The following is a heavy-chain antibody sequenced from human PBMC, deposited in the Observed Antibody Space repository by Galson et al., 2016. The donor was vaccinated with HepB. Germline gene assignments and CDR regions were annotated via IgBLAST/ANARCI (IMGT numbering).Heavy chain of an antibody. V-gene: IGHV3-48*04. D-gene: IGHD5-24*01. J-gene: IGHJ4*02. Sequence: SLRLSCAASGFSFSSYGVNWVRQAPGKGLQWVSYISSTSTTRYYATFLKGRFTISRDNAKNSLYLQMDSLTAEDTAVYYCARADGFNTPFFDSWGQGTLVTVSS. CDR3: ARADGFNTPFFDS. CDR2: ISSTSTTR. CDR1: GFSFSSYG.